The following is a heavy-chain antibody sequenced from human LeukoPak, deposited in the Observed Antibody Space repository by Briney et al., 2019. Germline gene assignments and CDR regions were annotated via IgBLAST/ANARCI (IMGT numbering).Heavy chain of an antibody. V-gene: IGHV3-23*01. CDR2: ASGSGGTT. J-gene: IGHJ4*02. D-gene: IGHD3-22*01. Sequence: PGGSLRLSCAASGFTFDHYAMTWVRQGPGKGLEWVSVASGSGGTTYYADSVKGRFTISRDNSKNTIYLQMNSLRAEDTAVYYCAKGGASYNHDSRGYRNSHFDFWGQGTLVTVSS. CDR1: GFTFDHYA. CDR3: AKGGASYNHDSRGYRNSHFDF.